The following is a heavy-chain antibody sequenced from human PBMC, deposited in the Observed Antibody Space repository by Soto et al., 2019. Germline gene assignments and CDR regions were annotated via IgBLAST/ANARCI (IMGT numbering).Heavy chain of an antibody. J-gene: IGHJ4*02. CDR2: ISIRSTNI. V-gene: IGHV3-48*01. D-gene: IGHD6-13*01. Sequence: EVQLVESGGGLVQPGGPLGLSCAASGFTFSSYGMNWVRQTPGKGLEWASSISIRSTNIHYADSVKGRFTISRDNAKNSLYLQMNSLGAEDAAVYYCARGAAGNAYFWGQGIRVTVSS. CDR1: GFTFSSYG. CDR3: ARGAAGNAYF.